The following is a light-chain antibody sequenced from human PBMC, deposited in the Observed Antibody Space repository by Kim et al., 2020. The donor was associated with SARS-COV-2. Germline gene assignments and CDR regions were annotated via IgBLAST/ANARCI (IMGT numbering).Light chain of an antibody. CDR3: TSWTTSSALV. Sequence: GQSINIPCTGASNVVRNYYVSWYQQHPGKAPKLWIYAVTNRPSGISNRFSGSKSGNTASLTISGLQAEDEAYYYCTSWTTSSALVFGGGTKVTVL. CDR2: AVT. J-gene: IGLJ3*02. CDR1: SNVVRNYY. V-gene: IGLV2-14*03.